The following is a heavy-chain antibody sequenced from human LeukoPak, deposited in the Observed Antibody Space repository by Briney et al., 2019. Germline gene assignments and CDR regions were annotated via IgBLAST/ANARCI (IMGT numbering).Heavy chain of an antibody. Sequence: PSETLSLTCTVSYDSINNYYWSWIRQPPGKGLEWIGYIYYSGSTDYNPSLKSRVTISIDTSKNQFSLKLSSVTAADTAVYYCARLLDTVMAFQLWGQGTLVTVSS. CDR2: IYYSGST. CDR1: YDSINNYY. J-gene: IGHJ1*01. V-gene: IGHV4-59*01. CDR3: ARLLDTVMAFQL. D-gene: IGHD5-18*01.